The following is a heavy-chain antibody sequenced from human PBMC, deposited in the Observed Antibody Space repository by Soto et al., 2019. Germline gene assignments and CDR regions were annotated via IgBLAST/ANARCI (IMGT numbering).Heavy chain of an antibody. Sequence: CSSFGCSFSSYAIPWVRPATGKGLDWVAVISYDGRNTFYADSAKGRFTLSRDNSNNTLYLQMNSLRPEDTAAYYCESQGPSGWSRSSFGFWGKRTLGTIDS. J-gene: IGHJ4*01. CDR3: ESQGPSGWSRSSFGF. CDR2: ISYDGRNT. V-gene: IGHV3-30*04. CDR1: GCSFSSYA. D-gene: IGHD6-19*01.